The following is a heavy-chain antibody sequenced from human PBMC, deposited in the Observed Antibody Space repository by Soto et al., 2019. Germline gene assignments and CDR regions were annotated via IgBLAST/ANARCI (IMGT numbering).Heavy chain of an antibody. CDR1: GGPISSYY. V-gene: IGHV4-59*08. CDR3: ARLRSGGFDP. Sequence: PSETLSLTCTVSGGPISSYYWSWIRQPPGKGLEWIGYIYYSGSTNYNPSLKSRVTISVDTSKNQFSLKLSSVTAADAAVYYCARLRSGGFDPWGQGTLVTVSS. CDR2: IYYSGST. D-gene: IGHD3-10*01. J-gene: IGHJ5*02.